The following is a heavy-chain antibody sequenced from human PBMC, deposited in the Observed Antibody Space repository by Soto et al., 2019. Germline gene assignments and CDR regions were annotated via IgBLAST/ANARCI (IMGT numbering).Heavy chain of an antibody. D-gene: IGHD3-3*01. V-gene: IGHV1-18*01. CDR2: ISAYNGNT. CDR3: AFGWSGPPDYYYMDG. CDR1: GYTFTSYG. J-gene: IGHJ6*03. Sequence: ASVKVSCKASGYTFTSYGISWVRQAPGQGLEWMGWISAYNGNTNYAQKLQGRVTMTTDTSTSTAYMELRSLRSDDTAVYYCAFGWSGPPDYYYMDGWGKGTSVTVSS.